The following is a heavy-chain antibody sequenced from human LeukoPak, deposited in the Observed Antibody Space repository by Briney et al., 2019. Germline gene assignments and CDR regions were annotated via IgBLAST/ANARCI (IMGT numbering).Heavy chain of an antibody. J-gene: IGHJ2*01. CDR2: IYHSGST. Sequence: PSETLSLTCAVSGGSISSGGYSWSWIRQRPGKGLEWIGYIYHSGSTYYNPSLKSRVTISVDRSKNQFSLKLSSVTAADTAVYYCARGTYDYVWGSLNFALWGRGTLVTVSS. V-gene: IGHV4-30-2*01. CDR1: GGSISSGGYS. CDR3: ARGTYDYVWGSLNFAL. D-gene: IGHD3-16*01.